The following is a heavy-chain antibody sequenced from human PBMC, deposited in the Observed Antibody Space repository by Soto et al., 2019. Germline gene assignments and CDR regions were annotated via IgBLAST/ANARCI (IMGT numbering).Heavy chain of an antibody. Sequence: GGSLRLSCAASGFTFSSYGMHWVRQAPGKGLGWVAVISYDGSNKYYADSVKGRFTISRDNSKNTLYLQMNSLRAEDTAVYYCAFESDVDIVATFDYWGQGALVTVS. CDR1: GFTFSSYG. D-gene: IGHD5-12*01. J-gene: IGHJ4*02. CDR3: AFESDVDIVATFDY. V-gene: IGHV3-30*03. CDR2: ISYDGSNK.